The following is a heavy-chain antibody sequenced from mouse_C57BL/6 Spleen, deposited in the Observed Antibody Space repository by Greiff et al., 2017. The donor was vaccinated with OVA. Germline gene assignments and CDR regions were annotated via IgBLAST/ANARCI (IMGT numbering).Heavy chain of an antibody. D-gene: IGHD1-1*01. Sequence: QVQLQQSGAELVKPGASVKLSCKASGYTFTSYWMQWVKQRPGQGLEWIGEIDPSDSYTNYNQKFKGKATLTVDTSSSTAYMQLSSLTSEDSAVYYCARVTDYYGSSYFDYWGQGTTLTVSS. V-gene: IGHV1-50*01. CDR1: GYTFTSYW. CDR2: IDPSDSYT. CDR3: ARVTDYYGSSYFDY. J-gene: IGHJ2*01.